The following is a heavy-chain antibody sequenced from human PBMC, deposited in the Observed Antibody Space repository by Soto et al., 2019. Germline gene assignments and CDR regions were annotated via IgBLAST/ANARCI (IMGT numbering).Heavy chain of an antibody. J-gene: IGHJ3*02. Sequence: SETLSLTCTVSGGSISSGDYYWSWIRQPPGKGLEWIGYIYYSGSTNYNPSLKSRVTISVDTSKNQFSLKLTSVTAADTAVYYCARLPVDAFDIWGQGTMVTV. V-gene: IGHV4-30-4*01. CDR3: ARLPVDAFDI. D-gene: IGHD4-4*01. CDR1: GGSISSGDYY. CDR2: IYYSGST.